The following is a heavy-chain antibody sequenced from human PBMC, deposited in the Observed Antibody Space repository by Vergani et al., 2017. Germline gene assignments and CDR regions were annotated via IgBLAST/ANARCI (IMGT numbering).Heavy chain of an antibody. CDR3: ATVPQKTMVRGAGDF. CDR1: GYTFNSYA. Sequence: QVQLVQSGAEVKKPGASVKVSCKASGYTFNSYAMHWVRQAPGHRLEWMGWINADNGNTEYSQKFQGRVTITSEKFASTAYMELISLISEDTAVYYCATVPQKTMVRGAGDFWGQGTTVTVSS. CDR2: INADNGNT. J-gene: IGHJ6*02. D-gene: IGHD3-10*01. V-gene: IGHV1-3*01.